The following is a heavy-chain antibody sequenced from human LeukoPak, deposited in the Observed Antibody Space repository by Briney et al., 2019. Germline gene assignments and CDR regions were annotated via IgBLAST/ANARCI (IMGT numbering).Heavy chain of an antibody. V-gene: IGHV3-23*01. Sequence: GGSLRLSCATSGFTFNDYAMNWVRQAPGKGLEWVAGISGSGADTYYADSVKGRFTISRDNSQNTLYLQLDSLRAGDTAVYYCARLYDRSAYGAFDIWGQGTMVTVSS. CDR3: ARLYDRSAYGAFDI. J-gene: IGHJ3*02. D-gene: IGHD3-22*01. CDR1: GFTFNDYA. CDR2: ISGSGADT.